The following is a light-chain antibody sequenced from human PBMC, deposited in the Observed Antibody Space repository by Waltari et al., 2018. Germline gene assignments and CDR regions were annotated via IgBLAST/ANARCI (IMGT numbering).Light chain of an antibody. V-gene: IGKV1-39*01. J-gene: IGKJ1*01. CDR1: QTITNY. CDR2: GAS. Sequence: TCRASQTITNYLNWYQQKSRKAPRLLIYGASNLQGGVPSRFRGSGSWTDFTLTIINLQPEDFATYYCQQTYITPRTFGQGTKVEIK. CDR3: QQTYITPRT.